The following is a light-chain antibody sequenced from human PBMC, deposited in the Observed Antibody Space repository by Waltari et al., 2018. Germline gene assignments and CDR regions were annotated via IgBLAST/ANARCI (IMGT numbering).Light chain of an antibody. Sequence: DIVMTQSPDSLLVSLGERATISCNSSQSILYTSNDKNYLAWYQQKAGQPPRLLVHWASIRESGVPDRFRGSGSGTDFTLTISNLQPEDVAFYWCQQYFNSPIAFGQGTRLEMK. V-gene: IGKV4-1*01. J-gene: IGKJ5*01. CDR2: WAS. CDR1: QSILYTSNDKNY. CDR3: QQYFNSPIA.